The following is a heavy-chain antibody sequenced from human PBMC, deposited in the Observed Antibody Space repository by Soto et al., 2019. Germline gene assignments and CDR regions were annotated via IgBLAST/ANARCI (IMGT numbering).Heavy chain of an antibody. CDR2: INHSGST. Sequence: QVQLQQWGAGLLKPSETLSLTCAVYGGSFSGYYWSWIRQPPGKGLEWIGEINHSGSTNYNPSLKSRVTISVDTSKNQFSLKLSSVTAADTAVYYCARTRMGIGRTFDYWGQGTLVTVSS. CDR1: GGSFSGYY. V-gene: IGHV4-34*01. CDR3: ARTRMGIGRTFDY. D-gene: IGHD7-27*01. J-gene: IGHJ4*02.